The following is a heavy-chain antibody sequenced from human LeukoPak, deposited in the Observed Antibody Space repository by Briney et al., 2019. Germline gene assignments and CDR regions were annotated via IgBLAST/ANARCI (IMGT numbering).Heavy chain of an antibody. CDR1: GFTFDDYA. D-gene: IGHD5-24*01. J-gene: IGHJ4*02. CDR3: AKEMATTPCFDY. V-gene: IGHV3-9*01. Sequence: GGSLRLSCAASGFTFDDYALHWVRQAPGKGLEWVSGISWNSGSIGYADSVKGRFTISRDNAKNSLYLQMNSLRAEDTALYYCAKEMATTPCFDYWGQGTLVTVSS. CDR2: ISWNSGSI.